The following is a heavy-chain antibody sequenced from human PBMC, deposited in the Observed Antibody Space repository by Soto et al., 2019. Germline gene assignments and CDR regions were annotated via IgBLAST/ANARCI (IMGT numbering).Heavy chain of an antibody. J-gene: IGHJ4*02. V-gene: IGHV4-4*02. CDR3: ARHIGVTGTRGFDY. Sequence: QVQLQESGPGLVKPSGTVSLTCAVSGASISDNNWWSWVRQPPGKGLEWIGEVVHWGTTNYNPSLRSRVTISMDKSKNQISLTLSSVTAADSALYYCARHIGVTGTRGFDYWGQGTLDTVSS. D-gene: IGHD6-19*01. CDR2: VVHWGTT. CDR1: GASISDNNW.